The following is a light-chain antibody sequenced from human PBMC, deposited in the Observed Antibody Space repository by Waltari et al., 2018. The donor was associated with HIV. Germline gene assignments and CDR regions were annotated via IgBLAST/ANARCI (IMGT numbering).Light chain of an antibody. CDR2: YDS. J-gene: IGLJ3*02. CDR1: KSGSTR. CDR3: QVWDTVTDQGV. Sequence: FVLHQPPSVSVAPGKTASPACGGDKSGSTRGHWYQQKQGQAPVLVVYYDSERPSGISERISGSNSGNTATLTSSRVEAGDEADYYCQVWDTVTDQGVFGGGTKLTVL. V-gene: IGLV3-21*04.